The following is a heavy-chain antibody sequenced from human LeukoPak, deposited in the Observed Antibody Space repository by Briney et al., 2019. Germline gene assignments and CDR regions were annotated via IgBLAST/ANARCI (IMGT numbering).Heavy chain of an antibody. CDR3: ARDRLRWPKIDY. D-gene: IGHD4-23*01. CDR1: GYTFTGYY. J-gene: IGHJ4*02. CDR2: INPNSAGT. V-gene: IGHV1-2*02. Sequence: ASVKVSCKASGYTFTGYYIHWVRQAPGQGLEWMGWINPNSAGTHYAQKFQGRVTMTRDTSISTAYMELSRLRSDDTAVYYCARDRLRWPKIDYWGQGTLVTVSS.